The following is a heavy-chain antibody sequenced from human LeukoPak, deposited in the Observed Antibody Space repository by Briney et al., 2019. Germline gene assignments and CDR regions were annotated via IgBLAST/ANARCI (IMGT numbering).Heavy chain of an antibody. V-gene: IGHV5-51*01. J-gene: IGHJ4*02. CDR2: IYPGDSDT. Sequence: LGESLKISCKGSGYTFTSYWIGWVRQMPGKGLEWMGIIYPGDSDTRYSPSFQGQVTISIDKSISTAYLQWSSLKASDTAMYYCARHPKEGSSTSGWFSALDYWGQGSLVIVSS. CDR3: ARHPKEGSSTSGWFSALDY. CDR1: GYTFTSYW. D-gene: IGHD2-2*01.